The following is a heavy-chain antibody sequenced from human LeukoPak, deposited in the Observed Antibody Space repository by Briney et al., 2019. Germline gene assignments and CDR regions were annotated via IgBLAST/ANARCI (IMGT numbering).Heavy chain of an antibody. CDR3: ARGGYSFDY. Sequence: GGSLTLSCAASGFSLNGYWMSWVRQAPGKGREWVARPRADVSEKYYVDSVKGRFTISRDNAKNSLYLQMNSLRVEDTAVYYCARGGYSFDYLGQGTLVTVSS. J-gene: IGHJ4*02. V-gene: IGHV3-7*01. CDR1: GFSLNGYW. D-gene: IGHD5-12*01. CDR2: PRADVSEK.